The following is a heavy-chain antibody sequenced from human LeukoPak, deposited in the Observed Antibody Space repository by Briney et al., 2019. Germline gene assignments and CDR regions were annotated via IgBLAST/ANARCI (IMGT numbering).Heavy chain of an antibody. Sequence: PSETLSLTCTVSGGSISSYYWSGIREPPGKGGEGIGYIYYRGSTNYNPSLKRGVNISVETSKKQFSLKLSSVTAADTAVYYCARHVGYYDSSGYYYSSAFDIWGQGTMVTVSS. D-gene: IGHD3-22*01. CDR1: GGSISSYY. J-gene: IGHJ3*02. CDR3: ARHVGYYDSSGYYYSSAFDI. V-gene: IGHV4-59*08. CDR2: IYYRGST.